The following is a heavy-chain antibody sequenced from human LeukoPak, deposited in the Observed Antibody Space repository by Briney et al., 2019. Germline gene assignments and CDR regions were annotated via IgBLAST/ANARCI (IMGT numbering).Heavy chain of an antibody. Sequence: ASVPVSCKVSGYTLTELSMHWVRQAPGKELEWMGGFDPEDGETIYAQKFQGRVTMTEDTSTDTAYMELSSLRSEDTAVYYCATDGPRELLPRPFDYWGQRTLVTVSS. CDR1: GYTLTELS. J-gene: IGHJ4*02. CDR3: ATDGPRELLPRPFDY. D-gene: IGHD3-10*01. CDR2: FDPEDGET. V-gene: IGHV1-24*01.